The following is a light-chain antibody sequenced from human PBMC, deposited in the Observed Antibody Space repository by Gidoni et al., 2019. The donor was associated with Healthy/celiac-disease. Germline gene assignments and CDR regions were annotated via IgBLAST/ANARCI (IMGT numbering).Light chain of an antibody. V-gene: IGKV1-39*01. CDR2: AAS. J-gene: IGKJ4*01. CDR1: QSISSY. Sequence: DIQMTQSTSSLSASVGDRVTITCRASQSISSYLHWYQQKPGKAPKLLIYAASSLQSGVPSRFSGSGSGTDFTLTISSLQPEDFATYSCQQSYSTPTTFGGGTKVEIK. CDR3: QQSYSTPTT.